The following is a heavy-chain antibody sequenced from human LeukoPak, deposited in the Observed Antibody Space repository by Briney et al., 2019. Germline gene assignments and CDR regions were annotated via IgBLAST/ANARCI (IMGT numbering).Heavy chain of an antibody. CDR3: ARGRRYSGYDLDY. CDR2: IIPIFGTA. D-gene: IGHD5-12*01. Sequence: GASVKVSCKASGGTFSSYAISWVRQAPGQGLEWMGGIIPIFGTANYAQKFQGRVTITADKSTSTAYMELSSLRSEDTAVYYCARGRRYSGYDLDYWGQGTLVTVSS. CDR1: GGTFSSYA. V-gene: IGHV1-69*06. J-gene: IGHJ4*02.